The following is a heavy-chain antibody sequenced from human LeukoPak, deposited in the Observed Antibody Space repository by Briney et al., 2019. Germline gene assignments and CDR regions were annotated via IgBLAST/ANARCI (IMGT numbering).Heavy chain of an antibody. J-gene: IGHJ5*02. CDR2: INPSGGSS. CDR3: ARWRGGSVWFDP. D-gene: IGHD2-15*01. V-gene: IGHV1-46*01. Sequence: ASVKVSCKASGYTFTSYYIHWVRQATGQGLEWMGIINPSGGSSTYAQKFHARVTMPRDTSTSTVYMELSSLRSEDTAVYFCARWRGGSVWFDPWGQGTLVTVSS. CDR1: GYTFTSYY.